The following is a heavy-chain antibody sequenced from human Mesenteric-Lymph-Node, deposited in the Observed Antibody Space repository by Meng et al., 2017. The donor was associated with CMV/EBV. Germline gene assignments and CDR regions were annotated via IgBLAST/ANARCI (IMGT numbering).Heavy chain of an antibody. D-gene: IGHD3-9*01. CDR1: GYILTDYY. J-gene: IGHJ3*02. V-gene: IGHV1-2*02. Sequence: ASVKVSCKASGYILTDYYMHWVRQAPGQGFEWMGWINPNSGGANFAQKFQGRVTMTTDTSINTAYMELSRLRSDDTAVYYCAKDIRGDDILTGPGGDDAFDIWGQGTMVTVSS. CDR3: AKDIRGDDILTGPGGDDAFDI. CDR2: INPNSGGA.